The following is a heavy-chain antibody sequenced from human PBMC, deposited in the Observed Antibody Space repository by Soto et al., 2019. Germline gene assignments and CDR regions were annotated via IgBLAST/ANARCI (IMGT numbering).Heavy chain of an antibody. D-gene: IGHD1-1*01. V-gene: IGHV1-3*01. CDR3: ARVRNAGADFDY. Sequence: QVQLVQSGAEVKKPGASVKVSCKASGYIFTAYSVHWVRQAPGQRPEWMGWINAGNGNTQFSQKFQGRVTSTRDTSASTVYMELRGLRSEDTAVYYCARVRNAGADFDYWGQGTVVVVSS. CDR1: GYIFTAYS. CDR2: INAGNGNT. J-gene: IGHJ4*02.